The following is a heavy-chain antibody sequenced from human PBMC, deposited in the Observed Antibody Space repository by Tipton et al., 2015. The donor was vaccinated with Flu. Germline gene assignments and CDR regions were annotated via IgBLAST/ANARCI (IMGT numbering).Heavy chain of an antibody. V-gene: IGHV3-53*01. D-gene: IGHD2-21*01. Sequence: SLRLSCAASGFTFSSYGMIWVRQAPGKALEWVSLIYRGSNTYYADSVKGRFTISRDNSKNSVFLQINSLRAEDTAVYYCARERERDSRYFDLWGRGTLVTVSS. CDR1: GFTFSSYG. CDR3: ARERERDSRYFDL. CDR2: IYRGSNT. J-gene: IGHJ2*01.